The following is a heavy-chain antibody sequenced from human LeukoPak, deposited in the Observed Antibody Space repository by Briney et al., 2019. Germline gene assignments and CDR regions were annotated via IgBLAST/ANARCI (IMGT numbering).Heavy chain of an antibody. Sequence: PSQTLSLTCTVSGGSISSGGYYWSWIRQHPGKGLEWIGYIYYSGSTHYNPSLKSRVTISVDTSKNQFSLKLSSVTAADTAVYYCARVPRSITIFGVVVEAFDIWGQGTMVTVSS. CDR3: ARVPRSITIFGVVVEAFDI. CDR1: GGSISSGGYY. CDR2: IYYSGST. V-gene: IGHV4-31*03. D-gene: IGHD3-3*01. J-gene: IGHJ3*02.